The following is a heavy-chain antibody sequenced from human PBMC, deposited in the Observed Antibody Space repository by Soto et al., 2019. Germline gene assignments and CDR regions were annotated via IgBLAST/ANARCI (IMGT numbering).Heavy chain of an antibody. CDR3: AREPNYYGSGSYENDY. Sequence: PGGSLRLSCAASGFTFSSYAMHWVRQAPGKGLEWVAVISYDGSNKYYADSVKGRFTISRDNSKNTLYLQMNSLRAEDTAVYYCAREPNYYGSGSYENDYWGQGTLVTVSS. CDR2: ISYDGSNK. J-gene: IGHJ4*02. D-gene: IGHD3-10*01. V-gene: IGHV3-30-3*01. CDR1: GFTFSSYA.